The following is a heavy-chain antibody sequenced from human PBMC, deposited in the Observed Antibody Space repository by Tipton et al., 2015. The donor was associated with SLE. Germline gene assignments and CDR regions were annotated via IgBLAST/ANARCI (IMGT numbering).Heavy chain of an antibody. CDR2: IYYSGGT. J-gene: IGHJ2*01. CDR3: ARHTLITGTDYFDL. V-gene: IGHV4-39*07. Sequence: TLSLTCTVSGGSISSSTYSWGWIRQPPGKGLEGIGTIYYSGGTNYNPSLKSRVTISVDTSKNQFSLKLSSVTAADTAVYYCARHTLITGTDYFDLWGRGTLVTVSS. D-gene: IGHD1-7*01. CDR1: GGSISSSTYS.